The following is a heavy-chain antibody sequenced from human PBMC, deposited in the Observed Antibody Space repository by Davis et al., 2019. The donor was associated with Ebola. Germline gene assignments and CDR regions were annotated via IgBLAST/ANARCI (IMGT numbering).Heavy chain of an antibody. CDR2: IYYSGST. CDR3: ARGNWENWFDP. J-gene: IGHJ5*02. CDR1: GHSMSSGYY. D-gene: IGHD7-27*01. V-gene: IGHV4-59*08. Sequence: SETLSPTCTVSGHSMSSGYYWSWIRQPPGKGLEWIGYIYYSGSTNYNPSLKSRVTISVDTSKNQFSLKLSSVTAADTAVYYCARGNWENWFDPWGQGTLVTVSS.